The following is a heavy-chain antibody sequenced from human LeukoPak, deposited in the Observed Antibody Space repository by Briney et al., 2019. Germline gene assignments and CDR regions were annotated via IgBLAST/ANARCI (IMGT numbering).Heavy chain of an antibody. CDR3: ARGVVPAAITSWFDP. CDR2: IISAFGPA. D-gene: IGHD2-2*01. V-gene: IGHV1-69*13. Sequence: SVKVSCKASGGTFSNHVMTWVRQAPGQGLEWMGGIISAFGPANYAQKFQGRVTITADESINTAYMELSSLSSEDTAVYYCARGVVPAAITSWFDPWGQGTLVTVSS. J-gene: IGHJ5*02. CDR1: GGTFSNHV.